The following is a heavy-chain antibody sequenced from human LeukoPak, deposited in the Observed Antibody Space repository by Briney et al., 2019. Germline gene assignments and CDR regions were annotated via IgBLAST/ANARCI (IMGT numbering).Heavy chain of an antibody. Sequence: GESLKISCKGSGYSFTSHWFAWVRQMPGKGLEWMGIIYPGDSDTRYSPSFQGQVTISVDKSNSTAYLQWSSLKASDTAIYYCARRPYSGSYRNFDYWGQGTLVTVSS. J-gene: IGHJ4*02. CDR2: IYPGDSDT. CDR3: ARRPYSGSYRNFDY. D-gene: IGHD1-26*01. V-gene: IGHV5-51*01. CDR1: GYSFTSHW.